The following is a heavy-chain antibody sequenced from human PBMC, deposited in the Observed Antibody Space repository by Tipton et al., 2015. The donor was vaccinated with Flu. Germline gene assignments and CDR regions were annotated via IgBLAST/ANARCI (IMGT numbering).Heavy chain of an antibody. CDR3: ARDRPIYDISGQYYYYSMDV. CDR2: IYSGGST. J-gene: IGHJ6*02. CDR1: EFTVSSNY. V-gene: IGHV3-66*01. D-gene: IGHD3-22*01. Sequence: SLRLSCAASEFTVSSNYMSWVRQAPGKGLEWVSVIYSGGSTYYADSVKGRFTISRDNSKNTLYLQMNSLRAEDTAVYYCARDRPIYDISGQYYYYSMDVWGQGTTVTVTS.